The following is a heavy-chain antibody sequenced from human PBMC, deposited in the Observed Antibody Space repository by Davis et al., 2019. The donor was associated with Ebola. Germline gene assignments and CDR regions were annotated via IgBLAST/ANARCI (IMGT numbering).Heavy chain of an antibody. Sequence: ASVKVSCKASGYTFTSYYMHWVRQAPGQGLEWMGIINPSGGSTSYAQKFQGRVTMTRDTSTSTVYMELSRLRSDDTALYYCAAGITETTGFDYWGQGTLVTVSS. CDR1: GYTFTSYY. CDR3: AAGITETTGFDY. V-gene: IGHV1-46*01. D-gene: IGHD1-7*01. CDR2: INPSGGST. J-gene: IGHJ4*02.